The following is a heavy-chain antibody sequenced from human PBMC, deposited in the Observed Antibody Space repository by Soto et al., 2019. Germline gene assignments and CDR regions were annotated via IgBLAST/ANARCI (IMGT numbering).Heavy chain of an antibody. CDR1: GGSISSSSYY. CDR3: ARAWDSSGYWIDY. V-gene: IGHV4-39*01. D-gene: IGHD3-22*01. Sequence: QLQLQESGPGLVKPSETLSLTCTVSGGSISSSSYYWGWIRQPPGKGLEWIGSIYYSGSTYYNPSLKSRVTISVDTSKNQFSLKLSSVTAADTAVYYCARAWDSSGYWIDYWGQGTLVTVSS. J-gene: IGHJ4*02. CDR2: IYYSGST.